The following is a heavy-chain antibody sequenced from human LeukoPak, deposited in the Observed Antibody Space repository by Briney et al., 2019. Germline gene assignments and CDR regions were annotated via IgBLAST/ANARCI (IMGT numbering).Heavy chain of an antibody. CDR2: ISSSGNLI. J-gene: IGHJ4*02. CDR3: AREGGWNDFDY. V-gene: IGHV3-48*04. D-gene: IGHD1-1*01. Sequence: TGGSLRLSCAASGFTFSSYWMHWVRQAPGKGLEWVSYISSSGNLIHYADSVKGRFTFSRDNARNSLYLQMNSLRADDTAIYYCAREGGWNDFDYWGQGTLVTVSS. CDR1: GFTFSSYW.